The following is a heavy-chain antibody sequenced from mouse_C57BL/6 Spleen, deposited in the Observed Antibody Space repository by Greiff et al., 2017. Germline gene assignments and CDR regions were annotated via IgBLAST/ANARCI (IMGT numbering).Heavy chain of an antibody. Sequence: VKLVESGPGLVAPSQSLSITCTVSGFSLTSYGVRWVRQPPGKGLEWLGVIWGDGSTNYHSALISRLSNSKDNSKSQVFLKLNSLQTDDTATYCWAEGGGQDYAMDYWGQGTSVTVSS. CDR3: AEGGGQDYAMDY. D-gene: IGHD3-3*01. CDR2: IWGDGST. CDR1: GFSLTSYG. J-gene: IGHJ4*01. V-gene: IGHV2-3*01.